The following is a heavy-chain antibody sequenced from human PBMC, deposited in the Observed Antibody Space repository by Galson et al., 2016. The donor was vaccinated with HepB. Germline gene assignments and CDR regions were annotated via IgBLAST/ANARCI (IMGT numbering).Heavy chain of an antibody. J-gene: IGHJ4*02. CDR3: SRVGDIVGANDY. D-gene: IGHD1-26*01. Sequence: SLRLSCAASGFTFSSYAMSWVRQAPGKGLEWVSAISGGGSSTYYADSVRGRFSISRDNSKNTLYLQVNSLRAEDTAVYFCSRVGDIVGANDYWGQGTLVTVSS. CDR2: ISGGGSST. V-gene: IGHV3-23*01. CDR1: GFTFSSYA.